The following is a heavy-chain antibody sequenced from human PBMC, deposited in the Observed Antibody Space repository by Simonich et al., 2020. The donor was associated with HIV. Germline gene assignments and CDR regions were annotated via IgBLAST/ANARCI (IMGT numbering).Heavy chain of an antibody. CDR3: AKDRAAAGSNYFDY. CDR1: GFTFDDYA. D-gene: IGHD6-13*01. Sequence: EVQLVESGGGLVQPGRSLRLSCAASGFTFDDYAMHLVRQAPGKGLEWVSGISWNSGRIGYADSVKGRFTISRDNAKNSLYLQMNSLRAEDTALYYCAKDRAAAGSNYFDYWGQGTLVTVSS. CDR2: ISWNSGRI. J-gene: IGHJ4*02. V-gene: IGHV3-9*01.